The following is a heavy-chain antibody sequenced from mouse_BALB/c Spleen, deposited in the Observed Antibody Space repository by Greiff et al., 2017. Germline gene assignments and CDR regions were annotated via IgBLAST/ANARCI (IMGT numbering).Heavy chain of an antibody. V-gene: IGHV1S135*01. CDR1: GYSFTGYN. D-gene: IGHD2-3*01. J-gene: IGHJ4*01. CDR3: ARDDGYFHYAMDY. CDR2: IDPYNGGT. Sequence: VQLQQSGPELEKPGASVKISCKASGYSFTGYNMNWVKQSNGKSLEWIGYIDPYNGGTSYNQKFKGKATLTVDKSSSTAFMHLNSLTSEDSAVYYCARDDGYFHYAMDYWGQGTSVTVSS.